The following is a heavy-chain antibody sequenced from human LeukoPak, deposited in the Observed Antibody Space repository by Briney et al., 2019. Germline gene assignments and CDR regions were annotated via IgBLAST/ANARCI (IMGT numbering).Heavy chain of an antibody. D-gene: IGHD3-3*01. CDR2: IKGDGIST. CDR3: AKDHYWSIDY. V-gene: IGHV3-74*01. J-gene: IGHJ4*02. Sequence: GGSLRLSCAASGFDFSSNWMHWVRHAPGQGLVWVSRIKGDGISTNYADSVKGRFTISRDIAKNTLYLQMNSLRAGDTGVYYCAKDHYWSIDYWGRGTLVTVSS. CDR1: GFDFSSNW.